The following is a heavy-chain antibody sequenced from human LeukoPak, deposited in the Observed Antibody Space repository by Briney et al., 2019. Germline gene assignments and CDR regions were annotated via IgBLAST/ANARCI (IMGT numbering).Heavy chain of an antibody. D-gene: IGHD2-2*01. CDR3: ARRYCSSTSCLSGVGWFDP. CDR2: IIPIFGTA. J-gene: IGHJ5*02. Sequence: SVKVSCKASGGTFSSYAISWVRQAPGQGLEWMGGIIPIFGTANYAQKFQGRVTITADESTSTAYMELSSLRSEDTAVYYCARRYCSSTSCLSGVGWFDPWGQGTLVTVSS. V-gene: IGHV1-69*01. CDR1: GGTFSSYA.